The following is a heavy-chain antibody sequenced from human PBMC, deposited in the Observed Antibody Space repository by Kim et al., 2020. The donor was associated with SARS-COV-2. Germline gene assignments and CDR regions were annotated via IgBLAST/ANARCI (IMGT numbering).Heavy chain of an antibody. CDR2: IIPNPGIP. CDR3: ASVSGFVFDKHEHV. V-gene: IGHV1-69*04. D-gene: IGHD3-9*01. CDR1: GGTFSSYA. Sequence: SVKVSCKASGGTFSSYAISWVRQAPGQGLEWMGRIIPNPGIPNYAQKFKGRVTLTEDQSTNTAYMEMSHLKAEDTAVYYCASVSGFVFDKHEHVWG. J-gene: IGHJ3*01.